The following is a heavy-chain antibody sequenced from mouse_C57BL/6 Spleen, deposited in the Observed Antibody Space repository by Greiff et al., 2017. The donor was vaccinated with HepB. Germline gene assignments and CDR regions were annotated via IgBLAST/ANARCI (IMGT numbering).Heavy chain of an antibody. V-gene: IGHV1-59*01. CDR3: AHYDSNFGFAY. CDR2: IDPSDSYT. J-gene: IGHJ3*01. Sequence: QVQLQQPGAELVRPGNSVKLSCKASGYTFTSYWMHWVKQRPGQGLEWIGVIDPSDSYTNYNQKFKGKATLTVDTSSSTAYMQLSSLTSEDSAVYYGAHYDSNFGFAYWGQGTLVTVSA. D-gene: IGHD2-5*01. CDR1: GYTFTSYW.